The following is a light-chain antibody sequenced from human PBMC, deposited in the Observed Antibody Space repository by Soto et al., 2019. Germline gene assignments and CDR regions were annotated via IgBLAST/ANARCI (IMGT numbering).Light chain of an antibody. CDR1: SSDVGGYNY. CDR2: DVS. V-gene: IGLV2-14*01. CDR3: SSYTSSSTLV. Sequence: QSALTQPASVSGSPGQSITISCTGTSSDVGGYNYVSWYQQHPGKAPKLMIFDVSNRPSGVSNRFSGSKSGNTASLTISGLQAADEADYYCSSYTSSSTLVFGGGTLLTVL. J-gene: IGLJ2*01.